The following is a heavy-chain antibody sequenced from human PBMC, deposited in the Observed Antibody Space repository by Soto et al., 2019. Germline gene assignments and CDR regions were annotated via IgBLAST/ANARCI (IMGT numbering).Heavy chain of an antibody. CDR2: IWYDGSNK. J-gene: IGHJ3*02. CDR3: ARDKNRAFDI. Sequence: PGGSLRLSCAASGLTFSSYGMHWVRQAPGKGLEWVAVIWYDGSNKYYADSVKGRFTVSGDNSKNTLYLQMNSLRAEDTAVYYCARDKNRAFDIWGQGTMVTVSS. CDR1: GLTFSSYG. V-gene: IGHV3-33*01.